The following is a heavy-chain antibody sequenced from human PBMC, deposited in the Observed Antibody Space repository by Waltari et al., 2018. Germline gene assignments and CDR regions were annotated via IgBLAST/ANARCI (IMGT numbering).Heavy chain of an antibody. V-gene: IGHV4-34*01. CDR2: INHSGST. D-gene: IGHD5-18*01. CDR3: ARGQGPPLRYSYGWVDARVYYFDY. CDR1: GGSFSGYY. J-gene: IGHJ4*02. Sequence: QVQLQQWGAGLLKPSEPLSLTCAVYGGSFSGYYWRWIRQPPGTGLEWIGEINHSGSTNSHPSLKSRVTTSVDTSKNQFSLRLSAVTAADTAVYYGARGQGPPLRYSYGWVDARVYYFDYWGQGTLVTVSS.